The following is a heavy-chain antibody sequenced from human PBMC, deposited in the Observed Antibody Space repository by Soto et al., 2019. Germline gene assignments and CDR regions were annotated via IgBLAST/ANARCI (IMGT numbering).Heavy chain of an antibody. CDR2: ISSTGTTI. D-gene: IGHD3-10*01. Sequence: XESLRLSCEPSGFTFGDYYMSWIRQAPGRGLERVSFISSTGTTIYYADSVKGRFTISRDNVRSTLFLMMNNLRSEDTAVYYCARDLRFVDLNYCFDTWGQGTLVTVSS. CDR1: GFTFGDYY. J-gene: IGHJ4*02. V-gene: IGHV3-11*01. CDR3: ARDLRFVDLNYCFDT.